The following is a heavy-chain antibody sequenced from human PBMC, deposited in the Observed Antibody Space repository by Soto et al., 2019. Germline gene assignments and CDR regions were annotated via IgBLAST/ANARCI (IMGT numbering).Heavy chain of an antibody. V-gene: IGHV4-30-2*01. CDR1: GGSISSGGYS. CDR2: IYHSGST. J-gene: IGHJ1*01. D-gene: IGHD3-22*01. Sequence: QLQLQESGSGLVKPSQTLSLTCAVSGGSISSGGYSWSWILQPPGKGLEWIGYIYHSGSTYYNPSLKSRVTISVDRSKNQFSLKLSSVTAADTAVYYCARGSDDSSGYLDYFQHWGQGTMVTVSS. CDR3: ARGSDDSSGYLDYFQH.